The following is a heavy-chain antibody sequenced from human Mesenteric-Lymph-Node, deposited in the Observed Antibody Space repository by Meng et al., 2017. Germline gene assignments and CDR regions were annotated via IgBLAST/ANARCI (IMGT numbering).Heavy chain of an antibody. Sequence: GESLKISCAASGFTFSSYWMTWVRQAPGKGLEWVANIKQDGSEKYYVDSVKGRFTISRDNAKNSLYLEMNSLRAEDTAIYYCASDYYDSSGYYGIYYWGQGTLVTVSS. D-gene: IGHD3-22*01. CDR2: IKQDGSEK. V-gene: IGHV3-7*01. J-gene: IGHJ4*02. CDR1: GFTFSSYW. CDR3: ASDYYDSSGYYGIYY.